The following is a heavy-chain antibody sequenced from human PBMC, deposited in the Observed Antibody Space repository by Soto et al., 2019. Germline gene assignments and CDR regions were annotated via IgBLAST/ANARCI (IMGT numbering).Heavy chain of an antibody. CDR1: GFTFDDYA. V-gene: IGHV3-43*02. CDR2: ISGDGGST. J-gene: IGHJ6*02. CDR3: AKVIRYDFWSGYSTYYYYGMDV. Sequence: GGSLRLSCAASGFTFDDYAMHWVRQAPGKGLEWVSLISGDGGSTYYADSVKGRFTISRDNSKNSLYLQMNSLRTEDTALYYCAKVIRYDFWSGYSTYYYYGMDVWGQGTTVTVSS. D-gene: IGHD3-3*01.